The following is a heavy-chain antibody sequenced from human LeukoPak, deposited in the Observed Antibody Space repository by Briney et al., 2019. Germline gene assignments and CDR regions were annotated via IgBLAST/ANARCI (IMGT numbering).Heavy chain of an antibody. J-gene: IGHJ4*02. D-gene: IGHD6-6*01. CDR2: TNPNSGGT. CDR3: ARSTYSSSSARLWSSSWHYFDY. CDR1: GYTFTGYY. V-gene: IGHV1-2*02. Sequence: ASVKVSCKASGYTFTGYYMHWVRQAPGQGLEWMGWTNPNSGGTNYAQKFQGRVTMTRDTSISTAYMELSRLRSDDTAVYYCARSTYSSSSARLWSSSWHYFDYWGQGTLVTVSS.